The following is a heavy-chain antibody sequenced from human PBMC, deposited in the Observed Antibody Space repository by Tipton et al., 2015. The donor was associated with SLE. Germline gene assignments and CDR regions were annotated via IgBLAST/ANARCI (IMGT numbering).Heavy chain of an antibody. CDR1: GYSITSGYY. D-gene: IGHD3-3*02. Sequence: TLSLTCAISGYSITSGYYWAWLRQPPGKGLEWIGTSHHRGNPYYNPSLGSRGTISVDTLKNQLSLRLRSVTAADTAVYYCARDGLTIFGVVSLGYMDVWGKGTTVTVSS. V-gene: IGHV4-38-2*02. CDR2: SHHRGNP. J-gene: IGHJ6*03. CDR3: ARDGLTIFGVVSLGYMDV.